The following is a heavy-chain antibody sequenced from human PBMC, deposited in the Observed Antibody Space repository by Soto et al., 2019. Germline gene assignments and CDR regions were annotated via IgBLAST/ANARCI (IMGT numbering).Heavy chain of an antibody. Sequence: DVQLVESGGGLIQPGESLRLSCAAFGLTISGKKYVAWVHEAPGKGLEWASALYDVDGSFYADSVKGRFTTSSDSSKTTVYLQMNDLRPDDTAGYYCATWHEREHAYDVWGQGTTVTVSS. J-gene: IGHJ3*01. D-gene: IGHD1-1*01. CDR2: LYDVDGS. V-gene: IGHV3-53*01. CDR1: GLTISGKKY. CDR3: ATWHEREHAYDV.